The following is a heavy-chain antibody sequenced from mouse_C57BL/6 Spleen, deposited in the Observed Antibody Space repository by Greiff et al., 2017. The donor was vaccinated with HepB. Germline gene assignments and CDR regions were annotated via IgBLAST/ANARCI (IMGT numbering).Heavy chain of an antibody. J-gene: IGHJ4*01. Sequence: EVQVVESGEGLVKPGGSLKLSCAASGFTFSSYAMSWVRQTPEKRLEWVAYISSGGDYIYYADTVKGRFTISRDNARNTLYLQMSSLKSEDTAMYYCTRDSDYYCSYAMDYWGQGTSVTVSS. CDR3: TRDSDYYCSYAMDY. V-gene: IGHV5-9-1*02. D-gene: IGHD1-1*01. CDR2: ISSGGDYI. CDR1: GFTFSSYA.